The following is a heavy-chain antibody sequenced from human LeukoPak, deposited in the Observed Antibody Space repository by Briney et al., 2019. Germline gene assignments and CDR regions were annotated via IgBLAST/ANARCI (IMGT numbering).Heavy chain of an antibody. V-gene: IGHV3-64*01. D-gene: IGHD1-26*01. J-gene: IGHJ4*02. CDR3: ANTVVGTTSVDY. Sequence: GGSLRLSCAASGFTFSSYAMHWVRQAPGKGLEYVSAISSNGGSTYYANSVKGRFTISRDNSKNTLYLQMGSLRAEDMAVYYCANTVVGTTSVDYWGQGTLVTVSS. CDR1: GFTFSSYA. CDR2: ISSNGGST.